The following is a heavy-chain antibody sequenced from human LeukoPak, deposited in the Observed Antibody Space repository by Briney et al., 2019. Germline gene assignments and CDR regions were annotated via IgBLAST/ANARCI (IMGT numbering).Heavy chain of an antibody. CDR1: GGSISSNGYY. CDR3: ARRSGTYHAFDI. CDR2: FYYTGST. D-gene: IGHD1-26*01. Sequence: SETLSLTCTVSGGSISSNGYYWGWIRQPPGKGLEWIGSFYYTGSTFYSPSLKSRVTISVDTSKNQFSLKLSSVTAADTAVYYCARRSGTYHAFDIWGQGAMVAVSS. V-gene: IGHV4-39*01. J-gene: IGHJ3*02.